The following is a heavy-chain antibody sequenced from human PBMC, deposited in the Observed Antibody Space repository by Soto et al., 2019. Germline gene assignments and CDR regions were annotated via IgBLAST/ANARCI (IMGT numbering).Heavy chain of an antibody. J-gene: IGHJ4*02. D-gene: IGHD4-17*01. CDR2: IANSGST. CDR1: RVSVTSDPDY. Sequence: PPESLSRTCSVPRVSVTSDPDYWSWIRQSPGKGLEWIGNIANSGSTGYKPSLKTRLSMSVDRSKNQFTLRLTSVTAADTAVYFCATESGSTYGYFDYWGQGTQVTVS. CDR3: ATESGSTYGYFDY. V-gene: IGHV4-30-4*01.